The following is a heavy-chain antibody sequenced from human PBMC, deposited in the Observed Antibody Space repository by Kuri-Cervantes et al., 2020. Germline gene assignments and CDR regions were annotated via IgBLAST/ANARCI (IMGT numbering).Heavy chain of an antibody. CDR3: ARHQTASGVRGVQHAIDY. D-gene: IGHD3-10*01. Sequence: GGSLRPSCKGSGYSFTSYWIGWVRQMPGKGLEWMGIIYPGDSDTRYSTSFQGQVTISADKSISTAYLQWSSLKASDTATYYCARHQTASGVRGVQHAIDYWGQGTLVTVSS. CDR1: GYSFTSYW. J-gene: IGHJ4*02. CDR2: IYPGDSDT. V-gene: IGHV5-51*01.